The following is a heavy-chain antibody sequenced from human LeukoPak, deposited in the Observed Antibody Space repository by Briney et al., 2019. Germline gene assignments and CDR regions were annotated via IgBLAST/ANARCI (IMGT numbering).Heavy chain of an antibody. J-gene: IGHJ5*02. CDR1: GFTFSSYA. V-gene: IGHV3-64*01. CDR3: AREISGYCSSTSRCPNWFDP. Sequence: GGSLRLSCAASGFTFSSYAMHWVRQAPGKGLEYVSAISSNGGSTYYANSVKGRFTISRDNSKNTLYLQMGSLRAEDMAVYYCAREISGYCSSTSRCPNWFDPWGQGTLVTVSS. CDR2: ISSNGGST. D-gene: IGHD2-2*01.